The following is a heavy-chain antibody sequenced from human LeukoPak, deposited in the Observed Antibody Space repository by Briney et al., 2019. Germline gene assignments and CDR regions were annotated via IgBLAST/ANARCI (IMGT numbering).Heavy chain of an antibody. D-gene: IGHD3-10*01. V-gene: IGHV3-30*02. CDR3: AGARITMVRGVTSYYFDY. Sequence: GGSLRLSCAASGFTFSNYGMHWVRQAPGKGLEWVAFIRYDATIKYYADSVKGRFTISRDNSKNTLYLQMNSLRAEDTAVYYCAGARITMVRGVTSYYFDYWGQGTLVTVSS. CDR1: GFTFSNYG. CDR2: IRYDATIK. J-gene: IGHJ4*02.